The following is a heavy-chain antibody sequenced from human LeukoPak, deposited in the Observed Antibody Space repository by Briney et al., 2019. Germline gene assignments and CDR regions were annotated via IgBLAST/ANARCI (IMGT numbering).Heavy chain of an antibody. Sequence: PSQTLSLTCSVSGGSISSGGYFWRWIRQPPGKGLEWIGYIYYSGSTYYNPSLKSRVTISVDTSRKQFSLKLSSVTAADTAVYYCARLLSGSGSYYFEYWGQGTLVTVSS. CDR2: IYYSGST. CDR1: GGSISSGGYF. V-gene: IGHV4-31*03. CDR3: ARLLSGSGSYYFEY. D-gene: IGHD3-10*01. J-gene: IGHJ4*02.